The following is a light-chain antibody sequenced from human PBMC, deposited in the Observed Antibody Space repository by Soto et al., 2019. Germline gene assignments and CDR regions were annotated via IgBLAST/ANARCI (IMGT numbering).Light chain of an antibody. J-gene: IGKJ1*01. CDR2: KAS. Sequence: TCRASQGILSWLAWYQQKPGKVPSLLIYKASYLESGVPSRFFVCGPETEFTLGMRCRHSCDTALQICEQHSCDAGRFSEGTKVDIK. CDR1: QGILSW. V-gene: IGKV1-5*03. CDR3: EQHSCDAGR.